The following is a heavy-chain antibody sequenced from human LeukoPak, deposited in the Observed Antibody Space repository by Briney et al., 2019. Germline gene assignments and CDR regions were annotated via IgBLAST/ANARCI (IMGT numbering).Heavy chain of an antibody. CDR2: ISGSGGST. CDR3: AKGLTASDSSWYPHYFDY. V-gene: IGHV3-23*01. J-gene: IGHJ4*02. Sequence: GGSLRLSCAASGFTFSSYAMSWVRQAPGKGLEWVSAISGSGGSTHYADSVKGRFTISSDHSKNTLYLQMNSLRAEDTAVYYCAKGLTASDSSWYPHYFDYWGQGTLVTVSS. D-gene: IGHD6-13*01. CDR1: GFTFSSYA.